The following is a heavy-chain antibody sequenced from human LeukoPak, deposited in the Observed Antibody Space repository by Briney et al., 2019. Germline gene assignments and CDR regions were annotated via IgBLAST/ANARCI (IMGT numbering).Heavy chain of an antibody. Sequence: PETLSLTCTVSGGSISSYYWSWIRQPPGKGLEWIGYIYYSGSTNYNPSLKSRVTISVDTSKNQFSLKLSSVTAADPAVYYCAREYSGSLFDYRGQGTLVTVSS. CDR3: AREYSGSLFDY. V-gene: IGHV4-59*08. J-gene: IGHJ4*02. CDR2: IYYSGST. D-gene: IGHD1-26*01. CDR1: GGSISSYY.